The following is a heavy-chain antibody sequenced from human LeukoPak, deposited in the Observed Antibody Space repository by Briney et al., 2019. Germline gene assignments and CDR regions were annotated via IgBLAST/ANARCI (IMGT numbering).Heavy chain of an antibody. CDR1: GYTFTGYY. CDR2: INPNSGGT. CDR3: AREATVWDNWFDP. V-gene: IGHV1-2*02. D-gene: IGHD3-16*01. Sequence: GASVKVSCKASGYTFTGYYMHWVRQAPGQGLEWMGWINPNSGGTNYAQKFQGRVTMTRDTSISTAYMELSRLRSDDTAVYYCAREATVWDNWFDPWGQGTLVTVSS. J-gene: IGHJ5*02.